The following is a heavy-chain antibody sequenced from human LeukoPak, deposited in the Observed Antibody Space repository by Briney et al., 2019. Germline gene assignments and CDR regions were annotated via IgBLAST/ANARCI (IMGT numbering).Heavy chain of an antibody. J-gene: IGHJ5*02. V-gene: IGHV3-9*01. Sequence: PGGSLRLSCAASGFTFDDYAMRWVRQAPGKGLEWVSGISWNSGSIGYADSVKGRFTISRDNAKNSLYLQMNSLRAEDTALYYCAKGLFSSSWYPAWFDPWGQGTLVTVSS. D-gene: IGHD6-13*01. CDR1: GFTFDDYA. CDR2: ISWNSGSI. CDR3: AKGLFSSSWYPAWFDP.